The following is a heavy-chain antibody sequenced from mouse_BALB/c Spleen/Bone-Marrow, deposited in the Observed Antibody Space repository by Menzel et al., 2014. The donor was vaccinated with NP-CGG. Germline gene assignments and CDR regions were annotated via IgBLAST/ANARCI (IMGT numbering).Heavy chain of an antibody. CDR3: VSRRGYDFPFAY. CDR2: ISSGSNTI. CDR1: GFTFSSFG. V-gene: IGHV5-17*02. D-gene: IGHD2-2*01. Sequence: EVQVVESGGGLVQPGGSRTLSCATSGFTFSSFGMHWVRQAPEKGLEWVAYISSGSNTIYYADTMKGRFTLSRDNPKNPLFLQMTRLRSEDAAIYYGVSRRGYDFPFAYWGQRTLVTISA. J-gene: IGHJ3*01.